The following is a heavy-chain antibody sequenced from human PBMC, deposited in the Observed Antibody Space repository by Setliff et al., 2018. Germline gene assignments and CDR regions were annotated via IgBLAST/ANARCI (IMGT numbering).Heavy chain of an antibody. CDR1: GASISSGHY. CDR3: ASPRRDDLDSPFDPFDI. V-gene: IGHV4-38-2*01. D-gene: IGHD3-3*01. CDR2: IYHKGRT. J-gene: IGHJ3*02. Sequence: SETLSLTCDVSGASISSGHYWGWIRQPPGKGLGWIATIYHKGRTYFNPSLQSRVTMSLDRSKNQFSLRLTSVTASDTAVYYCASPRRDDLDSPFDPFDIWGHGTRVTVSS.